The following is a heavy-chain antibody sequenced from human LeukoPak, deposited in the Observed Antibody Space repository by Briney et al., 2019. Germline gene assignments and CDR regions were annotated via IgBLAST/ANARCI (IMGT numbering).Heavy chain of an antibody. J-gene: IGHJ6*03. D-gene: IGHD2-2*01. CDR2: ISPSGGST. Sequence: GGSLRLSCAVSGFTFSRYWMTWVRQAPGKGLEWVSAISPSGGSTYYADSVKGRFTISRDNSKNTLYLQMNSLRAEDTAEYYCAKGYCSSTSCFDYSYHMDVWGKGTTVTVSS. V-gene: IGHV3-23*01. CDR1: GFTFSRYW. CDR3: AKGYCSSTSCFDYSYHMDV.